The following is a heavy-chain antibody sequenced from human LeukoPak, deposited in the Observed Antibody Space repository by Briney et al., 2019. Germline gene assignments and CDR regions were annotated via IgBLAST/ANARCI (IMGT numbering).Heavy chain of an antibody. J-gene: IGHJ4*02. CDR1: GYTFTSYG. V-gene: IGHV1-18*01. Sequence: GASVKVSCKASGYTFTSYGISWVRQAPGQGLEWMGWISAYNGNTNYAQKLQGRVTMTTDTSTGTAYMELRSLRSDDTAVYYCARSRGRYCSSTSCSTAGDYWGQGTLVTVSS. CDR2: ISAYNGNT. D-gene: IGHD2-2*01. CDR3: ARSRGRYCSSTSCSTAGDY.